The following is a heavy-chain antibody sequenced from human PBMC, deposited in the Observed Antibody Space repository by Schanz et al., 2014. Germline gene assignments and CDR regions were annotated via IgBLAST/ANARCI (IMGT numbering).Heavy chain of an antibody. V-gene: IGHV3-66*01. Sequence: EVQLVESGGGLVQPGGSLRLSCAASGFTVSSNYMSWVRQAPGKGLEWVSVIYGGGITYYADSVKGRFTISRDSSRNTLSLQMNSLRDDDTALYYCARIADEGIFFDFWGQGSLVTVSS. CDR1: GFTVSSNY. D-gene: IGHD2-21*01. CDR2: IYGGGIT. J-gene: IGHJ4*02. CDR3: ARIADEGIFFDF.